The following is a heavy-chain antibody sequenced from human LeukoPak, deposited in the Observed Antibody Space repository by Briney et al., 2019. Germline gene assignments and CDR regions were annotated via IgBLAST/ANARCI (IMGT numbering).Heavy chain of an antibody. D-gene: IGHD4-17*01. V-gene: IGHV5-51*01. Sequence: GESLKISCKGSGYSFTSYWIGWVRQMPGKGLEWMGIIYPGDSDTRYSPSFQGQVTISADKSISTAYLQWSSLKASDTAMYYCARRATFDYGDYGSFDPWVQGTLVTVSS. CDR2: IYPGDSDT. J-gene: IGHJ5*02. CDR1: GYSFTSYW. CDR3: ARRATFDYGDYGSFDP.